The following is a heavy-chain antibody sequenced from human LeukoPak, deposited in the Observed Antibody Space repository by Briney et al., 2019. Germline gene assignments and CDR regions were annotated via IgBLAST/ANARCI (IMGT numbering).Heavy chain of an antibody. CDR1: GFTFSDYY. CDR3: AKDLTILDS. J-gene: IGHJ4*02. Sequence: GGSLRLSCAASGFTFSDYYMSWIRQAPGKGLEWVSAISGSGDSTYYADSVKGRFTISRDNSKNTLYLQMSSLRAEDTAVYYCAKDLTILDSWGQGTLVTVSS. D-gene: IGHD1-14*01. V-gene: IGHV3-23*01. CDR2: ISGSGDST.